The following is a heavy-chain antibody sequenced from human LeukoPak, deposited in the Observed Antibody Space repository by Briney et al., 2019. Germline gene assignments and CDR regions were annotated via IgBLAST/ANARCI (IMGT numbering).Heavy chain of an antibody. Sequence: SETLSLTCTVSGGSISSYYWSWIRQPPGKGLEWIGYIYYSGSTNYNPSLKSRVTISVDTSKNQFSLKLSSVTAADTAVYYCAREGGSGIDAFDIWGQGTMVTVSS. J-gene: IGHJ3*02. CDR3: AREGGSGIDAFDI. D-gene: IGHD1-26*01. V-gene: IGHV4-59*12. CDR2: IYYSGST. CDR1: GGSISSYY.